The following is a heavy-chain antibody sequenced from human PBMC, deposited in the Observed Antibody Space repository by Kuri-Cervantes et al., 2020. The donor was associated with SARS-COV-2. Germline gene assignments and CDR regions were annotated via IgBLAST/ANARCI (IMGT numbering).Heavy chain of an antibody. J-gene: IGHJ6*03. V-gene: IGHV1-69*05. CDR3: ASTSPSYCSSTSCYWYYTDV. D-gene: IGHD2-2*01. Sequence: SVKVSCKASGGTFSSYAISWVRQAPGQGLEWMGGIIPIFGTANYAQKFQGRVTITTDESTSTAYMELSSLRSEDTAVYYCASTSPSYCSSTSCYWYYTDVWGKGTTVTVSS. CDR2: IIPIFGTA. CDR1: GGTFSSYA.